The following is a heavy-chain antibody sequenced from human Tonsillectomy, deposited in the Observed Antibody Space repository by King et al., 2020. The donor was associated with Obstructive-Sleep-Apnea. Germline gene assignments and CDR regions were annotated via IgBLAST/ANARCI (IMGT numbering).Heavy chain of an antibody. D-gene: IGHD4-23*01. CDR3: ARVWSTVVINDAFDI. J-gene: IGHJ3*02. Sequence: VQLQESGPGLVKPSETLSLTCTVSGGSISSYSWTWIRQPPGKGLEWIGYIYNTGSTNYNPSLKSRVTISIDTSKNQFSLKLSSVTAADTAVYYCARVWSTVVINDAFDIWGQGTMVTVSS. CDR2: IYNTGST. CDR1: GGSISSYS. V-gene: IGHV4-59*01.